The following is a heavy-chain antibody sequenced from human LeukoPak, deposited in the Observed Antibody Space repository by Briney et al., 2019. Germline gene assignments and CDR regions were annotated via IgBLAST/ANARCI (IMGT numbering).Heavy chain of an antibody. Sequence: GGSLRLSCAASGFTFSSYSMNWVRQAPGKGLEWVSYISSSSSTIYYADSVKGRFTISRDNAKNSLYLQMNSLRAEDTAVYYCARPRYNWNYGIDYRGQGTLVTVSS. V-gene: IGHV3-48*01. CDR1: GFTFSSYS. J-gene: IGHJ4*02. CDR2: ISSSSSTI. D-gene: IGHD1-7*01. CDR3: ARPRYNWNYGIDY.